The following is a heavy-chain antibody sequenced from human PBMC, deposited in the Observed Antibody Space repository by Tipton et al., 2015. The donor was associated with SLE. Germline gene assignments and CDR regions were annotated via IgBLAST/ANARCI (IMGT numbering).Heavy chain of an antibody. CDR2: LYYSGNT. D-gene: IGHD3-3*01. J-gene: IGHJ6*03. V-gene: IGHV4-39*07. CDR1: GGSISSSRYY. Sequence: TLSLTCTVSGGSISSSRYYWGWIRQPPGKGLEWIGSLYYSGNTYYNPSLKSRITISVDTSKNQFSLKLMSLTAADTAVYYCARARSEDTFWRDYVYYYYYMDVWGRGTTVTVSS. CDR3: ARARSEDTFWRDYVYYYYYMDV.